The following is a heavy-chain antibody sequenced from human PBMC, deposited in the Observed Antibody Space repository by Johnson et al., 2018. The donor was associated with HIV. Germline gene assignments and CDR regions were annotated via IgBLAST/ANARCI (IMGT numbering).Heavy chain of an antibody. CDR2: ISYDGSNK. Sequence: QVQLVESGGGVVQPGGSLRLSCAASGLKFDDYGMSWVRQAPGKGLEWVAVISYDGSNKYYADSVKGRFTISRDNSKNTLYLQMNSLRVEDTAVYYCAKAVGGYAFDIWGQGTMVTVSS. CDR3: AKAVGGYAFDI. D-gene: IGHD1-26*01. V-gene: IGHV3-30*18. CDR1: GLKFDDYG. J-gene: IGHJ3*02.